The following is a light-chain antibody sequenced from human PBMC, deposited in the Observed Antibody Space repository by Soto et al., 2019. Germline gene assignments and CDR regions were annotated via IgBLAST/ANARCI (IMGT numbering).Light chain of an antibody. V-gene: IGLV1-44*01. Sequence: QSVLTQPPSASGTPGQRVTISCSGSSSNIGSNTVNWYQQLPGTAPKLLIYSNNQRPSGVPDRFSGSKSGTSASLAISGLQSEDEADYYGAAWDDSLNGWVFGGGTKLTV. J-gene: IGLJ2*01. CDR3: AAWDDSLNGWV. CDR1: SSNIGSNT. CDR2: SNN.